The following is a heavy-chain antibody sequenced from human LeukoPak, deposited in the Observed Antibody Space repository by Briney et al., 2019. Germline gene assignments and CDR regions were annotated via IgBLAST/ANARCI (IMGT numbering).Heavy chain of an antibody. Sequence: SQTLSLTCPVSGGSISSGSYYWSWIRQPAGKGLEWIGRIYTSGSTNYNPSLKSRVTVSVDTSKNQFSLKLSSVTAADTAVYYCARGKPHYYDSSGYYPPHYAFDIWGQGTMVTVSS. CDR1: GGSISSGSYY. CDR2: IYTSGST. D-gene: IGHD3-22*01. CDR3: ARGKPHYYDSSGYYPPHYAFDI. V-gene: IGHV4-61*02. J-gene: IGHJ3*02.